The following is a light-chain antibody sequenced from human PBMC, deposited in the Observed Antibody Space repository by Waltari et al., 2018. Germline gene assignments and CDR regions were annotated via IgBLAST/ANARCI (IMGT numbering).Light chain of an antibody. Sequence: DTQMTQSPSTLSASVGDRVTITCRASQTISTWLAWYQQKPGKAPKVLIYDAPNLESGVPSRFSGSGSGTEFTLTISSLQPDDFATYYCQQYNGYPITFGQGTRLEIK. CDR2: DAP. J-gene: IGKJ5*01. V-gene: IGKV1-5*01. CDR1: QTISTW. CDR3: QQYNGYPIT.